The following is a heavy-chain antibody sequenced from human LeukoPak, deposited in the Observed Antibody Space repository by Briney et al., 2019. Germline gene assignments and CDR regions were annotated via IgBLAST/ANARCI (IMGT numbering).Heavy chain of an antibody. CDR3: ARELTTNWFDP. J-gene: IGHJ5*02. Sequence: SETLSLTRIVSGGSISSTSYYWDWIRQPPGKGLEWIGSIYHSGGTYYNPSLKSRVTTSVDTSKNQFSLKLSSVTAADTAVYYCARELTTNWFDPWGQGTLVTVSS. D-gene: IGHD1-14*01. CDR2: IYHSGGT. V-gene: IGHV4-39*07. CDR1: GGSISSTSYY.